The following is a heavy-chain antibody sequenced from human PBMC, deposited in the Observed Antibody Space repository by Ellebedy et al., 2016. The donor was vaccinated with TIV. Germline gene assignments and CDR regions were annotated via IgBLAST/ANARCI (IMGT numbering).Heavy chain of an antibody. D-gene: IGHD3-10*01. CDR1: GYTFTGYY. Sequence: ASVKVSCKASGYTFTGYYMHWVRQAPGQGLEWMGWISAYNGNTNYAQKLQGRVTMTTDTSTSTAYMELSRLRSDDTAVYYCARSGYYYGSGSYYGVDYWGQGTLVTVSS. J-gene: IGHJ4*02. CDR2: ISAYNGNT. CDR3: ARSGYYYGSGSYYGVDY. V-gene: IGHV1-18*04.